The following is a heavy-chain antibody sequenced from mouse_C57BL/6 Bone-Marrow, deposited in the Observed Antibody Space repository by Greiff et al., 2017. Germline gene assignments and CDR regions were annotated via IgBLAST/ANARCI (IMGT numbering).Heavy chain of an antibody. Sequence: DVKLQESGPVLVKPGASVKMSCKASGYTFTDYYMNWVKQSHGKSLEWIGVINPYNGGTSYNQKFKGKATLTVDKSSSTAYMELNSLTSEDSACYYCERDGVLDWGQGTLVTVSA. CDR3: ERDGVLD. J-gene: IGHJ3*01. CDR2: INPYNGGT. V-gene: IGHV1-19*01. CDR1: GYTFTDYY.